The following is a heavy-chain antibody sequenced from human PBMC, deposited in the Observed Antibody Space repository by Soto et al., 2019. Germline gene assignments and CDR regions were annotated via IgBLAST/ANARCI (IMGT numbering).Heavy chain of an antibody. CDR2: INPSGGST. J-gene: IGHJ3*02. CDR3: ARRYEGGYSFSRNAFDI. Sequence: ASVKVSCKASGYTFTSYYMHWVRQAPGQGLEWMGIINPSGGSTSYAQKFQGRVTMSRDTSTSTVYMELSSLRSEDTAVYYCARRYEGGYSFSRNAFDIWGQGTMVTVSS. V-gene: IGHV1-46*01. CDR1: GYTFTSYY. D-gene: IGHD3-22*01.